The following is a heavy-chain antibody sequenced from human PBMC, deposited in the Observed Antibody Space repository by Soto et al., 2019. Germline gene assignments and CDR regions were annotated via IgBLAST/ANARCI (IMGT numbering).Heavy chain of an antibody. D-gene: IGHD5-18*01. V-gene: IGHV1-2*02. J-gene: IGHJ6*02. CDR2: INPNSGGT. Sequence: QVQLVQSGAEVKKPGASVKVSCKASGYTFTGYYMHWLRQAPGQGLEWMGWINPNSGGTNYAQKFQGRVTMTRDTSISTAYMQLSRLRSDETAVYYCARGSHTVMGRNYYYGMDVWGQGTTVTVSS. CDR1: GYTFTGYY. CDR3: ARGSHTVMGRNYYYGMDV.